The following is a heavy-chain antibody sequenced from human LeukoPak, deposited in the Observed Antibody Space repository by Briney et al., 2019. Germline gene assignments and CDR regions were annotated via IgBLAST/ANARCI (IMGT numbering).Heavy chain of an antibody. CDR1: GGSISGYY. CDR3: ARWYYDILTGYLDY. J-gene: IGHJ4*02. CDR2: IYYSGST. V-gene: IGHV4-59*01. Sequence: SETLSLTCTVSGGSISGYYYYWIRQPPGKGLEWIGYIYYSGSTNYNPSLKSRVTISVDTSKNQFSLKLSSVTAADTAVYYCARWYYDILTGYLDYWGQGTLVTVSS. D-gene: IGHD3-9*01.